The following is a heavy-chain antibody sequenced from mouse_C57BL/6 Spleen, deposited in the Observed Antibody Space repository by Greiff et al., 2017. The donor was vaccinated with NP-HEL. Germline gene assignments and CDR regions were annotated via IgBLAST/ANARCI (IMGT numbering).Heavy chain of an antibody. Sequence: VQLQQSGPELVKPGASVKISCKASGYAFSSSWMNWVKQRPGKGLEWIGRIYPGDGDTNYNGKFKGKATLTADKSSSTAYMQLSSLTSEDSAVYFCARGGYGSSYDYFDYWGQGTTLTVSS. CDR3: ARGGYGSSYDYFDY. J-gene: IGHJ2*01. CDR2: IYPGDGDT. CDR1: GYAFSSSW. V-gene: IGHV1-82*01. D-gene: IGHD1-1*01.